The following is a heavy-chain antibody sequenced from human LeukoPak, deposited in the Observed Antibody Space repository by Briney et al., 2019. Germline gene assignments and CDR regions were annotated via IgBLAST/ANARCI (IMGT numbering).Heavy chain of an antibody. CDR3: TRTYYYDSSGYYYGRDAFDI. D-gene: IGHD3-22*01. V-gene: IGHV1-46*01. CDR1: GYTFTTYY. J-gene: IGHJ3*02. CDR2: ISPSGGST. Sequence: ASVKVSCKASGYTFTTYYIHWVRQAPGQGLEWMGIISPSGGSTSYAQKFQGRVTMPRDTSTSTVYMELSSLRSEDTAVYYCTRTYYYDSSGYYYGRDAFDIWGQGTLVTVSS.